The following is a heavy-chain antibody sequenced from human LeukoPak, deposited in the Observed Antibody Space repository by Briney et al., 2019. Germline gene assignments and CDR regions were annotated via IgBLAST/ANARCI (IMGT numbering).Heavy chain of an antibody. Sequence: ASVKVTCKASGYTFTDYYVHWVRQAPGQGLEWLGWINPDSGATNFAQRFQSRVTMTRDTSVNTAHMELNNLRSDDTAVYYCARDLCHGGSCFHFDSWGQGTLVTVSS. CDR2: INPDSGAT. CDR1: GYTFTDYY. D-gene: IGHD2-15*01. V-gene: IGHV1-2*02. J-gene: IGHJ4*02. CDR3: ARDLCHGGSCFHFDS.